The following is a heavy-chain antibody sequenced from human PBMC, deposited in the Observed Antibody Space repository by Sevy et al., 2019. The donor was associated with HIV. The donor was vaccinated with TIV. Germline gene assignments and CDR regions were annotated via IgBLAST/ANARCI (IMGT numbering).Heavy chain of an antibody. V-gene: IGHV1-69*13. CDR2: IIPIFGTA. Sequence: ASVKVSCKASGGTFSSYAISWVRQAPGQGLEWMGGIIPIFGTANYAQKFQGRATITADESTSTAYMELSSLRSEDTAVYYCARGPVGYCTNGVCYPAGFDYWGQGTLVTVSS. J-gene: IGHJ4*02. CDR1: GGTFSSYA. CDR3: ARGPVGYCTNGVCYPAGFDY. D-gene: IGHD2-8*01.